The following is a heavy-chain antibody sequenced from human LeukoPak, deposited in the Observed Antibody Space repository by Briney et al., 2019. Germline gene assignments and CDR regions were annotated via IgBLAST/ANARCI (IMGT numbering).Heavy chain of an antibody. CDR3: ARVAVTKYYFDY. CDR1: GGSFSGYY. CDR2: INHSGST. J-gene: IGHJ4*02. V-gene: IGHV4-34*01. Sequence: KSSETLSLTCAVYGGSFSGYYWSWIRQPPGKGLEWIGEINHSGSTNYNPSLKSRVTISVDTSKNQFSLKLSSVTAADTAVYYCARVAVTKYYFDYWGQGTLVTVSS. D-gene: IGHD3-22*01.